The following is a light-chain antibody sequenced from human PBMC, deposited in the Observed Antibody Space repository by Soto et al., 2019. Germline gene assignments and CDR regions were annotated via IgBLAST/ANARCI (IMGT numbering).Light chain of an antibody. CDR1: QGISSY. J-gene: IGKJ4*01. Sequence: DIQLTQSPSFLSASVGDRVTITCRARQGISSYLAWYQQKPGKAPQLLIYAASTLQIGVPSRFSGSGFGTEFTLTISSLQPEDFATYYCQHLNSYPVTFGGGTKVELK. V-gene: IGKV1-9*01. CDR2: AAS. CDR3: QHLNSYPVT.